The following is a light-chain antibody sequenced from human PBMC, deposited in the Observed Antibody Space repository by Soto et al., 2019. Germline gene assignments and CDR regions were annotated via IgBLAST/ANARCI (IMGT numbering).Light chain of an antibody. Sequence: QSVLPQPPSASATPGQRVTISCSGSSSNIGSNYVYWYQQFPGTAPKLLIYRNNQRPSAVPDRFSGSKSGTSASLAISGLRSEDEADYYCAAWDDSLSGLVVFGGGTQLTVL. CDR3: AAWDDSLSGLVV. CDR2: RNN. J-gene: IGLJ2*01. CDR1: SSNIGSNY. V-gene: IGLV1-47*01.